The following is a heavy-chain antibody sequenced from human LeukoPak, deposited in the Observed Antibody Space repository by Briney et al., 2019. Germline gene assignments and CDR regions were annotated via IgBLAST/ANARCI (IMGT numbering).Heavy chain of an antibody. CDR2: ISSSSSYI. V-gene: IGHV3-21*01. CDR1: GFTFSSYN. D-gene: IGHD2-2*01. CDR3: ARDRCSSTSCYCDY. Sequence: PGGSLRLSCAASGFTFSSYNMNWVRQAPGKGLEWVSSISSSSSYIYYADSVKGRFTISRDNAKNSLYPQMNSLRAEDTAVYYCARDRCSSTSCYCDYWGQGTLVTVSS. J-gene: IGHJ4*02.